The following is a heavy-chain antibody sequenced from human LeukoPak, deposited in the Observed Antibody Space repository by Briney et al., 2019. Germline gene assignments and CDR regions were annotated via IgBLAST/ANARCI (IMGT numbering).Heavy chain of an antibody. J-gene: IGHJ4*02. V-gene: IGHV3-30-3*01. D-gene: IGHD3-9*01. CDR3: ARDGAAFEFDY. CDR2: ISYDGSNK. CDR1: GFTFSSYA. Sequence: GGSLRLSCAASGFTFSSYAMHWVRQAPGKGLKWVAVISYDGSNKYYADSVKGRFTISRDNSKNTLYLQMNSLRAEDTAVYYCARDGAAFEFDYWGQGTLFTVSS.